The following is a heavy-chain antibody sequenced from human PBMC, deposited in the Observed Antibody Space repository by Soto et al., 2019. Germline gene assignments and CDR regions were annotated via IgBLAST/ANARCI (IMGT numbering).Heavy chain of an antibody. CDR1: GFTFSSYA. CDR2: ISGSGGST. CDR3: AKDVEDTAMVTSWYFDL. D-gene: IGHD5-18*01. J-gene: IGHJ2*01. V-gene: IGHV3-23*01. Sequence: HPGGSLRLSCAASGFTFSSYAMSWVRQAPGKGLEWVSAISGSGGSTYYADSVKGRFTISRDNSKNTLYLQMNSLRAEDTAVYYCAKDVEDTAMVTSWYFDLWGRGTLVTISS.